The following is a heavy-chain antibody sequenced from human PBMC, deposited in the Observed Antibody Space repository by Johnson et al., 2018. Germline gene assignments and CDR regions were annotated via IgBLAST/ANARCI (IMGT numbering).Heavy chain of an antibody. Sequence: EVQLVESGGGLVQPGRSLRLSCTASGFTFDDYAMHWVRQAPGKGLEWVSGISWNSGSIGYADSVKGRFTISRDNAKNSLYLQMNSLRAEDTALYYCAKDKEYSSGGGLQHWGQGTLVTVSS. J-gene: IGHJ1*01. CDR1: GFTFDDYA. V-gene: IGHV3-9*01. D-gene: IGHD6-19*01. CDR3: AKDKEYSSGGGLQH. CDR2: ISWNSGSI.